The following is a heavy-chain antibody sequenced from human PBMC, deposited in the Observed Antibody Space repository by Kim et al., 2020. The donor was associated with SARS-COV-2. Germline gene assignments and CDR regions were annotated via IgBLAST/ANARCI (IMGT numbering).Heavy chain of an antibody. CDR2: ISGSGVTT. Sequence: GGSLRLSCAASGFTFDNYAMSWVRQAPGKGLEWVSTISGSGVTTYYAESVKGRSTISRDNSKNKLYLQLNSLRGDDAAVYYCAKDPKTAKHSWYDYYFDSWGQGTLVTVSS. V-gene: IGHV3-23*01. CDR3: AKDPKTAKHSWYDYYFDS. J-gene: IGHJ4*02. CDR1: GFTFDNYA. D-gene: IGHD1-20*01.